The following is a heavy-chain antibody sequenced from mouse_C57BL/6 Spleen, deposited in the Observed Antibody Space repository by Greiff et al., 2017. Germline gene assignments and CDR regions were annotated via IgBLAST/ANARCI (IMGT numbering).Heavy chain of an antibody. J-gene: IGHJ4*01. CDR2: IYPSDSET. CDR3: ARLDYGSSPYAMDY. Sequence: VQLQQPGAELVRPGSSVKLSCKASGYTFTSYWMDWVKQRPGQGLEWIGNIYPSDSETHYNQKFKDKATLTVDKSSSTAYMQLSSLTPEDSAVYYCARLDYGSSPYAMDYWGQGTSVTVSS. V-gene: IGHV1-61*01. CDR1: GYTFTSYW. D-gene: IGHD1-1*01.